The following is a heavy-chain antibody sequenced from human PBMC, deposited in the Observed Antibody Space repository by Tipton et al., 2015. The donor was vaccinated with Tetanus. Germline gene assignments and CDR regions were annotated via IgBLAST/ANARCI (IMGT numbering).Heavy chain of an antibody. CDR1: GFTFSSYS. Sequence: SGFTFSSYSMNWVRQAPGKGLEWVSYISSSSSTIYYADSVKGRFTISRDNAKNSLYLQMNSLRDEDTAVYYCARDQARAAAANYYYYGMDVWGQGTTVTVSS. D-gene: IGHD6-13*01. CDR3: ARDQARAAAANYYYYGMDV. CDR2: ISSSSSTI. V-gene: IGHV3-48*02. J-gene: IGHJ6*02.